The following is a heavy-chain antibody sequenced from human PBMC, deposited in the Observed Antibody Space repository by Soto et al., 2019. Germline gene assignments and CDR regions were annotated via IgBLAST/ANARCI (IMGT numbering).Heavy chain of an antibody. J-gene: IGHJ4*02. Sequence: QVQLVQSGAEVKKPGSSVKVSCKASGGTFSSYAISWVRQAPGQGLEWMGGIIPILGTANYAQKFQGRVTITADESTRTAYMEMSSMRYEDTDVYYCALLVSCGWYRPFHYWGQGTLVTVSS. CDR1: GGTFSSYA. D-gene: IGHD6-19*01. CDR3: ALLVSCGWYRPFHY. V-gene: IGHV1-69*01. CDR2: IIPILGTA.